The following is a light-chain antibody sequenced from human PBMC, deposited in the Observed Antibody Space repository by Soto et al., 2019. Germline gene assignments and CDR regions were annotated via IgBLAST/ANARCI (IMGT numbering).Light chain of an antibody. J-gene: IGLJ1*01. V-gene: IGLV2-14*01. Sequence: SDLTLLASVSGAPLRLIAITCTGKSRDVGGYSYVSWYQQQPGKAPKLVMSDVSNRPSGVSDRFSRSKSGNTASLTISGLQTEDEADYYCAAYATSSTYDFGTGTKVTVL. CDR1: SRDVGGYSY. CDR3: AAYATSSTYD. CDR2: DVS.